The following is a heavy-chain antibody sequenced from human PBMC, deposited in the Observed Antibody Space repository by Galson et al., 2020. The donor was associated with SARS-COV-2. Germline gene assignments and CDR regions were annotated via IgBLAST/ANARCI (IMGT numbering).Heavy chain of an antibody. V-gene: IGHV4-39*01. Sequence: SETLSFTCTVSGGSISSSSYYWGWIRQPPGKGLEWIGSIYYSGNTYYNPSLKSRVTISVDTSENQFSLKLSSMTAADTAVYHCARHDKRIIGWFDPWGQGTRVIVSS. CDR2: IYYSGNT. CDR3: ARHDKRIIGWFDP. J-gene: IGHJ5*02. D-gene: IGHD2-15*01. CDR1: GGSISSSSYY.